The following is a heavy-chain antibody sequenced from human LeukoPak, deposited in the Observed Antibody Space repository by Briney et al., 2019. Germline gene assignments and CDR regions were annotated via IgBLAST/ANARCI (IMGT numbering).Heavy chain of an antibody. CDR3: ARGTSLDDFWSGYNWFDP. CDR2: IYYSGST. V-gene: IGHV4-59*01. J-gene: IGHJ5*02. D-gene: IGHD3-3*01. CDR1: GGSISSYY. Sequence: SETLSLTCTVSGGSISSYYWSWLRQPPGKGLEWIGYIYYSGSTNYNPPLKSRVTISVDTSKNQFSLKLSSVTAADTAVYYCARGTSLDDFWSGYNWFDPWGQGTLVTVSS.